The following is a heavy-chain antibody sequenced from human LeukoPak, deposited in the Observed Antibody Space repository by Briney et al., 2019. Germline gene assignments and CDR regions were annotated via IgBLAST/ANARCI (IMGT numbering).Heavy chain of an antibody. CDR3: AKDEGPICLYGDCPFDY. CDR2: MSYDESKN. CDR1: GFTVSHYG. D-gene: IGHD4-17*01. Sequence: AGGSLRLSCAASGFTVSHYGIHWVRQAPGKGLEWVAVMSYDESKNEYLESVEGRFTLSRDSSKNTVYLQMNSLRDEDTAVYYCAKDEGPICLYGDCPFDYWGQGNMVTVSS. V-gene: IGHV3-30*18. J-gene: IGHJ4*02.